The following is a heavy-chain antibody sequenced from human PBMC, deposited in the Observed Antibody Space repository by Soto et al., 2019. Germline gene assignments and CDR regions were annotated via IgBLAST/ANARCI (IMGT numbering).Heavy chain of an antibody. CDR2: IKQDGSEK. CDR1: GFTFSSYW. J-gene: IGHJ6*03. V-gene: IGHV3-7*01. CDR3: ARQGLYYYYYMDV. Sequence: GGSLRLSCAASGFTFSSYWMSWVRQAPGKGLEWVANIKQDGSEKYYVDSVKGRFTISRDNAKNSLYLQMNSLRAEDTAVYYCARQGLYYYYYMDVWGKGTTVTVSS.